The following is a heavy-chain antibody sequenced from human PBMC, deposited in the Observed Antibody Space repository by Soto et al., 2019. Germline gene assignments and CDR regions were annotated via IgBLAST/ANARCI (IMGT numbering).Heavy chain of an antibody. Sequence: PSETLSLTCTVSGGSSLNYYWSWIRQPPGKGLEWIGYAYYSGSTTYNPSFKSRITILVDMSKNQFSLKVTSVTAADTAIYYCARHTKWLDKFDYWGQGALGTVSS. CDR2: AYYSGST. J-gene: IGHJ4*02. V-gene: IGHV4-59*08. CDR3: ARHTKWLDKFDY. D-gene: IGHD6-19*01. CDR1: GGSSLNYY.